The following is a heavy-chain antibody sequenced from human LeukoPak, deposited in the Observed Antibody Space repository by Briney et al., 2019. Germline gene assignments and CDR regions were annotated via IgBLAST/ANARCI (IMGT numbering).Heavy chain of an antibody. V-gene: IGHV3-30*02. CDR2: IRHDGTNK. D-gene: IGHD3-22*01. Sequence: PGGSLRLSCAASGFTFNSYGMHWVRRAPGKGLEWVAFIRHDGTNKYYADSVKGRFTISRDNSKNTLLLQMSSLRVEDTAVYYCGRDVSDTVVVITHNFDFWGQGTLVTVSS. CDR3: GRDVSDTVVVITHNFDF. CDR1: GFTFNSYG. J-gene: IGHJ4*02.